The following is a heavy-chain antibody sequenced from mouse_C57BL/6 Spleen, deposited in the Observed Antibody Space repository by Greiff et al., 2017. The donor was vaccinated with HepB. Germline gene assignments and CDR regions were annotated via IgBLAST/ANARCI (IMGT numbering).Heavy chain of an antibody. J-gene: IGHJ1*03. CDR3: ARREVARYFDV. D-gene: IGHD1-1*01. Sequence: VQLQQSGPELVKPGASVKISCKASGYTFTDYYMNWVKQSHGKSLEWIGDINPNNGGTSYNQKFKGKATLTVDKSSSTAYMELRSLTSEDSAVYYCARREVARYFDVWGTGTTVTVSS. CDR2: INPNNGGT. CDR1: GYTFTDYY. V-gene: IGHV1-26*01.